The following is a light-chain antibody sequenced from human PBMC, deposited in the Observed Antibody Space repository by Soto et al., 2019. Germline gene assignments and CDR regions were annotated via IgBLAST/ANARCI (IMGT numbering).Light chain of an antibody. Sequence: QSALAQPASVSGSPGQSITISCTGTSSDVGSYNLVSWYQQHPGKAPKLMIYEGSKRPSGVSNRFSGSKSGHTASLTISGVRAEEEAFYYCCSYAGSSFYVFGPGTKVPV. CDR3: CSYAGSSFYV. J-gene: IGLJ1*01. V-gene: IGLV2-23*01. CDR2: EGS. CDR1: SSDVGSYNL.